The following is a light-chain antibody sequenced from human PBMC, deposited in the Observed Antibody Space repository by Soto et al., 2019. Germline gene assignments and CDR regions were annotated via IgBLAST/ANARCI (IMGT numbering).Light chain of an antibody. J-gene: IGLJ1*01. CDR1: SSDIGGYNY. V-gene: IGLV2-8*01. Sequence: QSALTQPPSASGSPGQSVTISCTGTSSDIGGYNYVSWYQKHPGKAPKLMISEVNKRPSGVPDRFSGSKSGNTASLTVSGLQAEDEAYYYCSSYAGSSNVFGTGTKLTVL. CDR3: SSYAGSSNV. CDR2: EVN.